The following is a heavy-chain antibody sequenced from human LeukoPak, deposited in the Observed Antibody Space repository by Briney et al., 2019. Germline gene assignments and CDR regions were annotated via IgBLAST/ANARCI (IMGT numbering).Heavy chain of an antibody. J-gene: IGHJ4*02. V-gene: IGHV1-69-2*01. Sequence: ASVKVSCKVSGYTFTDYYMHWVQQAPGKGLEWMGLVDPEDGETIYAEKFQGRVTITADTSTDTAYMELSSLRSEDTAVYYCATSFGGVVVAASISDYWGQGTLVTVSS. CDR2: VDPEDGET. CDR1: GYTFTDYY. CDR3: ATSFGGVVVAASISDY. D-gene: IGHD2-15*01.